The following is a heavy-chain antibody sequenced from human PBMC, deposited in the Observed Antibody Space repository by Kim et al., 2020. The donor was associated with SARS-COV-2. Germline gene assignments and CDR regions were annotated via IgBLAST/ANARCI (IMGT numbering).Heavy chain of an antibody. CDR2: IHSTRVT. D-gene: IGHD4-4*01. CDR1: GGSISGYW. CDR3: ARLHANYRQEFDP. V-gene: IGHV4-59*13. J-gene: IGHJ5*02. Sequence: SETLSLTCTVSGGSISGYWWTWIRQPPGEGLEWIGLIHSTRVTRYNPSLRSRITVSVATSDNHFSLKLTSVTAADTAVYYCARLHANYRQEFDPWGQGT.